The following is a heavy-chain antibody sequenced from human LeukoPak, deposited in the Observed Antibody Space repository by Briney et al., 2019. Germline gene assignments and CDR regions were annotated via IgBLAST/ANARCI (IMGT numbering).Heavy chain of an antibody. V-gene: IGHV1-46*04. J-gene: IGHJ4*02. CDR2: INPSGGST. CDR1: GYIFTSYN. Sequence: GASVKVSCKASGYIFTSYNMHWLRQVPGQGLEWMGIINPSGGSTGYAQKLQGRVTMTRDKSTSTIYMELSSLTSEDTAVYYCARVGGGATTWALDHWGQGTLVTVSS. CDR3: ARVGGGATTWALDH. D-gene: IGHD1-26*01.